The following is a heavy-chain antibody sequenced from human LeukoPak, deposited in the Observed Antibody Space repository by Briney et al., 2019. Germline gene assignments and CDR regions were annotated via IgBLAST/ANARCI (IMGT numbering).Heavy chain of an antibody. J-gene: IGHJ6*02. D-gene: IGHD6-19*01. V-gene: IGHV1-18*01. CDR1: GYTFTSYG. CDR2: ISAYNGNT. Sequence: ASVEVSCKASGYTFTSYGISWVRQAPGQGLEWMGWISAYNGNTNYAQKLQGRVTMTTDTSTSTAYMELRSLRSDDTAVYYCARAAVAGTYSDYYYYGMDVWGQGTTVTVSS. CDR3: ARAAVAGTYSDYYYYGMDV.